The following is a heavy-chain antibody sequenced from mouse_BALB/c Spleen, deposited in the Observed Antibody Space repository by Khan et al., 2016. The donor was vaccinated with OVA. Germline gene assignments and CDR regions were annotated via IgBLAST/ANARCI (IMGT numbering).Heavy chain of an antibody. CDR1: GFTFTSYG. V-gene: IGHV5-17*02. CDR3: TTSYSYGDYFNY. CDR2: ISSDSNTI. Sequence: EVELVESGGGLVQSGGSRKLSCAASGFTFTSYGMHWIRQAPEKGLEWVAYISSDSNTIYYADTVKGRFTISRDNPKNTLFLQMTSLRSGDTAMYFCTTSYSYGDYFNYWGQGTTLTVSS. J-gene: IGHJ2*01. D-gene: IGHD1-1*01.